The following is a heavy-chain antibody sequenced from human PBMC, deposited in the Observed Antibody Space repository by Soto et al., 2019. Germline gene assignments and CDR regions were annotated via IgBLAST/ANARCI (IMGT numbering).Heavy chain of an antibody. V-gene: IGHV1-18*01. J-gene: IGHJ4*02. CDR2: ISGYKGDT. D-gene: IGHD6-19*01. CDR1: GYTFSNYG. CDR3: ARDKWVAVAGSFDY. Sequence: ASVKVSCKTSGYTFSNYGVSWVRQAPGQGLEWMGWISGYKGDTNFAQKFQGRVTMTTDTSTSTAYMELRSLTSDDTAVYYCARDKWVAVAGSFDYWGQGSPVTVSS.